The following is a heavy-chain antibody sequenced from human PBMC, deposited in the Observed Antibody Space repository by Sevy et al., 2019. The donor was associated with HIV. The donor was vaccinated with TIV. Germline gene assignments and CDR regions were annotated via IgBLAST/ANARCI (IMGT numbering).Heavy chain of an antibody. CDR2: ISGVGRST. CDR3: AKDYEYYDSSGHYYEGPFAFDT. CDR1: GFAFSSYA. Sequence: GGSLRLSCAASGFAFSSYAMSWVRQAPGKGLEWVSAISGVGRSTFYADSEKGRFTISRDNSKNMMYVQMNSLRAEDTAIYYCAKDYEYYDSSGHYYEGPFAFDTWGQGTMVTVSS. D-gene: IGHD3-22*01. J-gene: IGHJ3*02. V-gene: IGHV3-23*01.